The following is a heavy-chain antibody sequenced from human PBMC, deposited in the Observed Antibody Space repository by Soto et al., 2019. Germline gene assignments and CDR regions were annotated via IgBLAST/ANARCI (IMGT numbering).Heavy chain of an antibody. Sequence: PGESLKISCKGSGYSFTSYWIGWVRQMPGKGLEWMGIIYPGDSDTRYSPSFQGQVTISADRSISTAYLQWSSLKASDTAMYYCARRCSGGSCYGAFDIWGQGTMVTVSS. J-gene: IGHJ3*02. CDR3: ARRCSGGSCYGAFDI. CDR2: IYPGDSDT. V-gene: IGHV5-51*01. D-gene: IGHD2-15*01. CDR1: GYSFTSYW.